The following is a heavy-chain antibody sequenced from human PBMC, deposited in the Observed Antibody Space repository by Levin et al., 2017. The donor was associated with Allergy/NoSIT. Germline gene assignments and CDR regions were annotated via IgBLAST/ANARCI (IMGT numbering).Heavy chain of an antibody. CDR1: GYSFTSYW. D-gene: IGHD3-22*01. Sequence: RGESLKISCKGSGYSFTSYWIGWVRQMPGKGLEWMGIIYPGDSDTRYSPSFQGQVTISADKSISTAYLQWSSLKASDTAMYYCARHVPYYYDSSAPMHGMDVWGQGTTVTVSS. CDR2: IYPGDSDT. CDR3: ARHVPYYYDSSAPMHGMDV. J-gene: IGHJ6*02. V-gene: IGHV5-51*01.